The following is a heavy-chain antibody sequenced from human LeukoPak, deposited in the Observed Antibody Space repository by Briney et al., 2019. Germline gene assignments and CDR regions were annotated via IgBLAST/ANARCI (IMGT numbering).Heavy chain of an antibody. CDR3: ARESDLSDSSSWYGYNWFDP. D-gene: IGHD6-13*01. J-gene: IGHJ5*02. V-gene: IGHV4-4*07. CDR2: IYTSGST. Sequence: PSETLSLTCTVSGGSISSYYWSWIRQPAGRGLEWIGRIYTSGSTNYNPSLKSRVTMSVDTSKNQFSLKLSSVTAADTAVYYCARESDLSDSSSWYGYNWFDPWGQGTLVTVSS. CDR1: GGSISSYY.